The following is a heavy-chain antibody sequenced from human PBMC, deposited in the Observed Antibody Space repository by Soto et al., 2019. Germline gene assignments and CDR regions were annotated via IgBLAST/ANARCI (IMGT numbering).Heavy chain of an antibody. CDR1: GGSISSYY. CDR2: IYYSGST. D-gene: IGHD3-16*01. J-gene: IGHJ3*02. V-gene: IGHV4-59*01. CDR3: ASRLWGQLNAFDI. Sequence: QVQLQESGPGLVKPSETLSLTCTVSGGSISSYYWSWTRQPPGKGLEWIGYIYYSGSTNYNPSLKSRVTISVDTSKNQFSLKLSSVTAADTAVSYCASRLWGQLNAFDIWGQGTMVTVSS.